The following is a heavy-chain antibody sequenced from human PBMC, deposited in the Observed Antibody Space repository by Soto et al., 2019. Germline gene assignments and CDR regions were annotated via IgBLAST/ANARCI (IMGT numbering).Heavy chain of an antibody. CDR2: IYYSGST. J-gene: IGHJ5*02. V-gene: IGHV4-31*03. CDR3: ARAPSSREKRENWSAP. CDR1: GGSISSGGYY. Sequence: SETLSLTCTVSGGSISSGGYYWSWIRQHPGKGLEWIGYIYYSGSTYYNPSLKSRVTISVDTSKNQFSLKLSSVTAGDRAVFYWARAPSSREKRENWSAPWGQGTLVTVSS.